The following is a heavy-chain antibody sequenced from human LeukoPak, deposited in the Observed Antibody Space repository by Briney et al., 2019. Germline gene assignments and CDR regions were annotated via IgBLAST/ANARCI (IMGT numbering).Heavy chain of an antibody. J-gene: IGHJ4*02. Sequence: GGSLRLSCAASGFTFDDYAMYWVRQAPGKGLEWVSGISWNSGSIGYADSVKGRFTVSRDNAKDSLYLQMNSLRAEDTALYYCAKANHYGDYLDYWGQGTLVTVSS. D-gene: IGHD4-17*01. CDR2: ISWNSGSI. CDR3: AKANHYGDYLDY. CDR1: GFTFDDYA. V-gene: IGHV3-9*01.